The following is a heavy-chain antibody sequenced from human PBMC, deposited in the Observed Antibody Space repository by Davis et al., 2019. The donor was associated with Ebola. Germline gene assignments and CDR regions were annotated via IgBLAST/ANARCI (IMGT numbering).Heavy chain of an antibody. CDR1: GASISSYY. J-gene: IGHJ5*02. CDR3: ARHTSYGGKTWFDP. D-gene: IGHD4-23*01. V-gene: IGHV4-59*08. CDR2: IYYSGST. Sequence: SETLSLTCSVSGASISSYYWSWIRQPPGKGLEWIGYIYYSGSTNYNPSLKSRVTISVDSSRNQFSLNLSSVTAADTAVYYCARHTSYGGKTWFDPWGQGTLVTVSS.